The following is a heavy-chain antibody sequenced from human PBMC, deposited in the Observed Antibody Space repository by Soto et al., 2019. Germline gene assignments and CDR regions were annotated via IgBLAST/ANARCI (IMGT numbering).Heavy chain of an antibody. V-gene: IGHV1-3*01. D-gene: IGHD1-7*01. CDR2: INAYNGNT. J-gene: IGHJ5*02. CDR1: GYTFTSYA. Sequence: ASVKVSCKASGYTFTSYAMHWVRQAPGQRLEWMGWINAYNGNTNYSQKLQGRVTMTTGTSTSTAYMELRSLRSDDTAVYYCARDKHNWNYPTYNWFDPWGQGTLVTVSS. CDR3: ARDKHNWNYPTYNWFDP.